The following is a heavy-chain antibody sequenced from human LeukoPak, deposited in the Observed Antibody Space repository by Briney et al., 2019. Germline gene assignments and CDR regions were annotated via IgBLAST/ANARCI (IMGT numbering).Heavy chain of an antibody. V-gene: IGHV3-7*01. Sequence: GGSLRLSCAASGFTFSSYWMSWVRQAPGKGLEWVANIKQDGSEKYYVDSVKGRFTISRDNAKNSLYLQMNSLRAEHTAVYYCATTFPGIAVAGTGYWGQGTLVTVSS. J-gene: IGHJ4*02. CDR3: ATTFPGIAVAGTGY. CDR2: IKQDGSEK. D-gene: IGHD6-19*01. CDR1: GFTFSSYW.